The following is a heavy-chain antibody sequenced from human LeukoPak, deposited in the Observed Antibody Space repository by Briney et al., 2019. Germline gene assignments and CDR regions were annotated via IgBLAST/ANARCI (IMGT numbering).Heavy chain of an antibody. J-gene: IGHJ3*02. D-gene: IGHD4-11*01. CDR1: GESISGFY. CDR3: ARGVIGATVTYYVRPAFDI. CDR2: IYYSGST. Sequence: SETLSLTCTVSGESISGFYWTWIRQPPGKGLEWIGYIYYSGSTNYNPSLKSRVTISVDTSKNQFSLKLSSVTAADTAVYYCARGVIGATVTYYVRPAFDIWGQGTMVTVSS. V-gene: IGHV4-59*12.